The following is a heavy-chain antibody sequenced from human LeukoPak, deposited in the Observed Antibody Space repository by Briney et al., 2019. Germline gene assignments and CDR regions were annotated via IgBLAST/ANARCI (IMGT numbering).Heavy chain of an antibody. CDR2: IGTLLDT. D-gene: IGHD3-22*01. J-gene: IGHJ4*02. V-gene: IGHV3-13*01. Sequence: GGSLRLSCAAPGFTFSSFDMHWVRQAPGKGLEWVSGIGTLLDTDYPDSLKGRFTISRENAKNSVFLQMNNVRAGDTAVYYCVRGRNNNYYDDSGYSPYWGQGTLVTVSS. CDR3: VRGRNNNYYDDSGYSPY. CDR1: GFTFSSFD.